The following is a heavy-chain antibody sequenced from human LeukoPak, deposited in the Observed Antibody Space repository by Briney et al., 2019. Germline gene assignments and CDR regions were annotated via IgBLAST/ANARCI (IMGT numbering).Heavy chain of an antibody. CDR1: GFTFSDYA. CDR3: AGRPTGYSSGYVY. J-gene: IGHJ4*02. Sequence: GGSLRLSCVVSGFTFSDYAMSWVRQAPEKGLDWVSVISGSAHKIRYADSVKGRFTITRDNSENTVYLQMNNLRAEDTALYYCAGRPTGYSSGYVYWGQGALVTVSS. D-gene: IGHD5-18*01. V-gene: IGHV3-23*01. CDR2: ISGSAHKI.